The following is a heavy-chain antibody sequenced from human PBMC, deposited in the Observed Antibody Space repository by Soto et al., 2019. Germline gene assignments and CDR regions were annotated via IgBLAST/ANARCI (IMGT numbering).Heavy chain of an antibody. CDR1: GFSFSSYG. V-gene: IGHV3-13*01. J-gene: IGHJ3*01. D-gene: IGHD3-10*01. Sequence: GGSLRLSCAASGFSFSSYGMYWVRLRTGKRLEWVSGIGSGGDTHYADSVKGRFTISRENAKSSLALQMNSLRAGDTAVYYCARAYFGSGALFFDVWGQGTMVTVSS. CDR2: IGSGGDT. CDR3: ARAYFGSGALFFDV.